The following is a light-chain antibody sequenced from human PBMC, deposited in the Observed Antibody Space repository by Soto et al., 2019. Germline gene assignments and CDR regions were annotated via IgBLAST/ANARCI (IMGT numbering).Light chain of an antibody. J-gene: IGKJ1*01. CDR1: QSISSSY. CDR2: GAS. V-gene: IGKV3-20*01. CDR3: QQYGRSCT. Sequence: IGCTQAPGAPSWSPGERSTLAGMASQSISSSYLSWYQQKPGQAPRLLIYGASSRATGIPDRFSGSGSGTDFTLTISSLEPADFAVYYCQQYGRSCTFGQGTKVDIK.